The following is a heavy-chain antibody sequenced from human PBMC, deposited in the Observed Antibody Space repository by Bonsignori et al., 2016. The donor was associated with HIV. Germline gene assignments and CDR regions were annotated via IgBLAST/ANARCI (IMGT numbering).Heavy chain of an antibody. Sequence: RQAPGKGLEWIGRIYSSGSTNYNPSLKSRVTISVDTSKKQFTLNLSSVTAADTAVYYCARERPGLGAHYFDYWGQGALVTVSS. J-gene: IGHJ4*02. V-gene: IGHV4-61*02. D-gene: IGHD3/OR15-3a*01. CDR3: ARERPGLGAHYFDY. CDR2: IYSSGST.